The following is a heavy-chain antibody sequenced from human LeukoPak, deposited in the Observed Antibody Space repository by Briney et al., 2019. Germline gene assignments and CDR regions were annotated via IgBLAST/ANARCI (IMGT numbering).Heavy chain of an antibody. J-gene: IGHJ4*02. CDR2: IDPSDSYT. D-gene: IGHD3-10*01. Sequence: GESLKISCKASGYSLRRYWISWVRQMPGKGLEYMGRIDPSDSYTNFSPPFQGHVTISADKSISTAYLQWSGLKASDTAMYYCARSVSYGSGSYSLYWGQGTLVTVSS. CDR3: ARSVSYGSGSYSLY. V-gene: IGHV5-10-1*01. CDR1: GYSLRRYW.